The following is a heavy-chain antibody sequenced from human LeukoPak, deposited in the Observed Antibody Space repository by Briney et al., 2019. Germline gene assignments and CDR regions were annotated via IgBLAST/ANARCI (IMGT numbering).Heavy chain of an antibody. CDR2: IYHSGST. J-gene: IGHJ1*01. Sequence: PSGTLSLTCAVSGGSISSSNWWSWVRQPPGKGLEWIGEIYHSGSTNYNPSLKSRVTISVDKSKNQFSLKLSSVTAADTAVYYCARDVNRIAAAGTLSFGQYFQHWGQGTLVTVSS. CDR3: ARDVNRIAAAGTLSFGQYFQH. D-gene: IGHD6-13*01. V-gene: IGHV4-4*02. CDR1: GGSISSSNW.